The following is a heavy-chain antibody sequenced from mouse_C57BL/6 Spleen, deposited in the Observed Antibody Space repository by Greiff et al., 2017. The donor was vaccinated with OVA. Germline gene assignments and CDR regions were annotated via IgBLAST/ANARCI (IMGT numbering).Heavy chain of an antibody. CDR2: IYPGSGNT. D-gene: IGHD2-5*01. CDR3: ARRESNYDYAMDY. J-gene: IGHJ4*01. CDR1: GYTFTDYY. V-gene: IGHV1-76*01. Sequence: VQLQQSGAELVRPGASVKLSCKASGYTFTDYYINWVKQRPGQGLEWIARIYPGSGNTYYNEKFKGKATLTAEKSSSTAYMQLSSLTSEDSAVYFCARRESNYDYAMDYWGQGTSVTVSS.